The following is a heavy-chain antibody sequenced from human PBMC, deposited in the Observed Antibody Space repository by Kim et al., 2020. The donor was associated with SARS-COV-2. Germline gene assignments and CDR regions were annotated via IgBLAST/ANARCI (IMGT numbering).Heavy chain of an antibody. J-gene: IGHJ4*02. V-gene: IGHV3-23*01. D-gene: IGHD6-19*01. CDR3: AKEADSNVWYIDY. Sequence: AGSRKGLFTSSRDNAKNTLYMKMNSLRVEDTAVYYCAKEADSNVWYIDYWGQGNLVTVSS.